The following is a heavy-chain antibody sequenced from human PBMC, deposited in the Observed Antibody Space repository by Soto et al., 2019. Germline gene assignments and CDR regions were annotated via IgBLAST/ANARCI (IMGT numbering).Heavy chain of an antibody. J-gene: IGHJ4*02. CDR1: VFTFSNAW. Sequence: PGGFLRLSCAASVFTFSNAWMGWSRQAPGKGLEWVCRIQSKTDGGTTDYAAPVKGRFTISRDDSKNTLYPQMNSLKTEDTAVYYCTKVRRVGVTASSNDYWGQGTLVTVS. CDR3: TKVRRVGVTASSNDY. D-gene: IGHD2-21*02. V-gene: IGHV3-15*01. CDR2: IQSKTDGGTT.